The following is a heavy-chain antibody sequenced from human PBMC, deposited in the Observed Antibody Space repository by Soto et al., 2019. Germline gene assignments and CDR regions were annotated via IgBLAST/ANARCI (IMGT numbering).Heavy chain of an antibody. CDR2: ISAYNGYT. J-gene: IGHJ6*02. CDR1: GYTFTSYG. Sequence: ASVKVSCKASGYTFTSYGISWVRQAPGQGLEWMGWISAYNGYTNYAQKLQGRVTMTTDTSTSTAYMELRSLRSDDTAVYYCAREVAAAGGYYYYGMDVWGQGTTATVSS. D-gene: IGHD6-13*01. V-gene: IGHV1-18*01. CDR3: AREVAAAGGYYYYGMDV.